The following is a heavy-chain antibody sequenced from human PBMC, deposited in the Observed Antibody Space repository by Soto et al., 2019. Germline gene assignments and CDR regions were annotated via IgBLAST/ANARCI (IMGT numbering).Heavy chain of an antibody. CDR2: ISAFNGDT. Sequence: ASVKVSCKASGYTFTTYGITWVRQAPGQGLEWMGSISAFNGDTNYAQNLQDRVTLTTDTSTSTAYMELRSLRSDDTAVYYCARCPRYCSGGTCYGGDYYYYGMDVWGQGTTVT. CDR1: GYTFTTYG. D-gene: IGHD2-15*01. CDR3: ARCPRYCSGGTCYGGDYYYYGMDV. J-gene: IGHJ6*02. V-gene: IGHV1-18*01.